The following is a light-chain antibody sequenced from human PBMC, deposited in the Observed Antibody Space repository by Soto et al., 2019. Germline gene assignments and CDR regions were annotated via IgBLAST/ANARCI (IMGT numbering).Light chain of an antibody. CDR1: SGHSNYA. CDR2: LNSDGSH. CDR3: QTWGTGIRV. Sequence: QLVLTQSPSASASLGASVKLTCTLSSGHSNYAIAWHQQQPERGPRFLMKLNSDGSHSKGDGIPDRFSGSSSGAERYLTISSLQPEDEADYYCQTWGTGIRVFGGGTKVTVL. J-gene: IGLJ2*01. V-gene: IGLV4-69*01.